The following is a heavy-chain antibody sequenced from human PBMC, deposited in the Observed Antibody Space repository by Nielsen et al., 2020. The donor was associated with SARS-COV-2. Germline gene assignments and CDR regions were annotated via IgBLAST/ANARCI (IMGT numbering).Heavy chain of an antibody. CDR2: IYYSGST. J-gene: IGHJ4*02. CDR1: GGSISSYY. V-gene: IGHV4-59*01. D-gene: IGHD3-22*01. CDR3: ARVGSSGYFRHYFDY. Sequence: SEILSLTCAVSGGSISSYYWSWIRQPPGKGLEWIGYIYYSGSTNYNPSLKSRVTISVDTSKNQFSLKLSSVTAADTAVYYCARVGSSGYFRHYFDYWGQGTLVTVSS.